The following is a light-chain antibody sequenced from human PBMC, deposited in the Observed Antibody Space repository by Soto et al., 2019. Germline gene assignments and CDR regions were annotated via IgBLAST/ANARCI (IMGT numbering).Light chain of an antibody. Sequence: EIVLTQSPGTLSLSPGERATLSCRASQSVSSSYLAWYQQKPGQAPRLLIYGASSRATGIPDRFSGSGCGTDFTLTISSLEPEDAAVYYCQQRSNWPPITFGQGTRLEIK. J-gene: IGKJ5*01. CDR2: GAS. CDR1: QSVSSSY. V-gene: IGKV3D-20*02. CDR3: QQRSNWPPIT.